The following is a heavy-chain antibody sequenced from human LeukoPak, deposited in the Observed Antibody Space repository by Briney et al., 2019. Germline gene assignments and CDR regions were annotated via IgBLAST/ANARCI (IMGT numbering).Heavy chain of an antibody. V-gene: IGHV4-34*01. CDR1: GGSFSGYY. Sequence: PSETLSLTCAVDGGSFSGYYWSWIRQPPGKGLEWIGEINHSGSTNYNPSLKSRVTISVDTSKNQFSLKLSSVTAADTAVYYCARQGHYYGSGTNWFDPWGQGTLVTVSS. D-gene: IGHD3-10*01. CDR3: ARQGHYYGSGTNWFDP. J-gene: IGHJ5*02. CDR2: INHSGST.